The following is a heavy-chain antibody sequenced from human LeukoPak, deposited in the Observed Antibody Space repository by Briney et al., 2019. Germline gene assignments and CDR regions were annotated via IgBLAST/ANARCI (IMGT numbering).Heavy chain of an antibody. D-gene: IGHD5-24*01. J-gene: IGHJ1*01. CDR3: ARRGRRWLQLSEYFQH. CDR1: GGSFSGYY. V-gene: IGHV4-34*01. Sequence: SETLSLTCAVYGGSFSGYYWSWIRQPPGKGLEWIGEINHSGSTNYNPSLKSRVTISVDTSKNQFSLKLSSVTAVDTAVYYCARRGRRWLQLSEYFQHWGQGTLVTVSS. CDR2: INHSGST.